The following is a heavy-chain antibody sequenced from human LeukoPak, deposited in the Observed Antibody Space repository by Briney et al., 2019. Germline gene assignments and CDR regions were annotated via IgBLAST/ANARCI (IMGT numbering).Heavy chain of an antibody. CDR2: ISFDGDDK. CDR1: AFTFSNYG. CDR3: AKGETYSGYGTPYDY. V-gene: IGHV3-30*18. J-gene: IGHJ4*02. Sequence: GSSLRLSCAPSAFTFSNYGMHWVRQAPGKGLEWVAVISFDGDDKYYADSVNGRFTISRDNSKNTLYLQMNSLRTEDTAVYYCAKGETYSGYGTPYDYWGQGTLVTVSS. D-gene: IGHD5-12*01.